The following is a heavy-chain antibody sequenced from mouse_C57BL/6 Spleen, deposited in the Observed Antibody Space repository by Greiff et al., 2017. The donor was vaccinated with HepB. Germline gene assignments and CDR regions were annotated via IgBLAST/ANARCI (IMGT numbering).Heavy chain of an antibody. CDR1: GYSFTGYY. D-gene: IGHD1-1*01. Sequence: VQLKESGPELVKPGASVKISCKASGYSFTGYYMNWVKQSPEKSLEWIGEINPSTGGTTYNQKFKAKATLTVDKSSSTAYMQLKSLTSEDSAVYYCARSGLLRGDYWGQGTTLTVSS. V-gene: IGHV1-42*01. J-gene: IGHJ2*01. CDR3: ARSGLLRGDY. CDR2: INPSTGGT.